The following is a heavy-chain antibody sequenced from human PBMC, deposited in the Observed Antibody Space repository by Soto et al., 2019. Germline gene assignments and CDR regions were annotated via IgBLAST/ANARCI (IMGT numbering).Heavy chain of an antibody. Sequence: GGSLRLSCAASGFTFSSYSMNWVRQAPGKGLEWVSYISSSSSTIYYADSVKGRFTISRDNAKNSLYLQMNSLRAEDTAVYYCARDSGYSSGPLDDWGQGTRVTVAS. V-gene: IGHV3-48*01. CDR3: ARDSGYSSGPLDD. CDR1: GFTFSSYS. D-gene: IGHD5-18*01. J-gene: IGHJ4*02. CDR2: ISSSSSTI.